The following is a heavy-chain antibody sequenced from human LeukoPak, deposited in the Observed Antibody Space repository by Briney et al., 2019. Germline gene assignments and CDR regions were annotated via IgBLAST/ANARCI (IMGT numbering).Heavy chain of an antibody. CDR2: ISGSDG. CDR3: ARDHRYAFDN. D-gene: IGHD5-12*01. CDR1: GFTFSRYA. J-gene: IGHJ4*02. V-gene: IGHV3-23*01. Sequence: GGSLRLSCAASGFTFSRYAMSWVRQTPEKGLEWVSVISGSDGSRDDSGNTLFLQMNSLRVEDTAVYYCARDHRYAFDNWGQGTLVTVSS.